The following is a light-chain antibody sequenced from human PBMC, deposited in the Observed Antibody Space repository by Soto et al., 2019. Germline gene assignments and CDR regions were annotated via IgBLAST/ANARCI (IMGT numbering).Light chain of an antibody. CDR2: DAS. V-gene: IGKV3-11*01. Sequence: ALTQAQITLSLFHCERATLSCRASQSVSSYLAWYQQKPGQAPRLVIYDASNMATGIPARFSGSMSGTDFTLTISSLETEDFAVYYCQQRSNWPLTFGGGTKVDIK. CDR3: QQRSNWPLT. CDR1: QSVSSY. J-gene: IGKJ4*01.